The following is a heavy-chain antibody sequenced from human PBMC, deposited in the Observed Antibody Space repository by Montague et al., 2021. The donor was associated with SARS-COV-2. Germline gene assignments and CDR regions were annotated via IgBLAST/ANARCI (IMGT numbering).Heavy chain of an antibody. CDR3: AGVRFNAWHYFDY. V-gene: IGHV4-61*02. CDR1: DGSITSDNYY. J-gene: IGHJ4*02. CDR2: IFTSGNT. D-gene: IGHD3-16*01. Sequence: TLSLTCTVSDGSITSDNYYWSWFRQPAGKGLEWIGRIFTSGNTDYNPSLTGRVTMSLDTSESQFSLKLNSVTAADTAIYYCAGVRFNAWHYFDYWGPGILVTVSS.